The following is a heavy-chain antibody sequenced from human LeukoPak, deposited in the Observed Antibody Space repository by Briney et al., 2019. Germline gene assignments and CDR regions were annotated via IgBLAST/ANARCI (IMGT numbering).Heavy chain of an antibody. CDR3: TSPGSSRYGMDV. CDR2: INPDSGVS. D-gene: IGHD1-26*01. V-gene: IGHV1-2*06. J-gene: IGHJ6*02. CDR1: GYTFTGYY. Sequence: ASVKVSCKASGYTFTGYYMHWVRQAPGQGLEWMGRINPDSGVSNYAQKFQGRVPFTRDTSISTAYMELSRLRSDDTAVYYCTSPGSSRYGMDVWGQGTTVAVSS.